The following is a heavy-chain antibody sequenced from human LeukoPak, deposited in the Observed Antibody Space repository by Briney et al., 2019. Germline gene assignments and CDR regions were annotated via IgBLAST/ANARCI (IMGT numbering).Heavy chain of an antibody. V-gene: IGHV4-59*12. CDR1: GGSISSYH. J-gene: IGHJ6*03. CDR3: ARGVRYCSSTSCPYYYYYYMDV. CDR2: IYYSGST. Sequence: KPSETLSLTCTVSGGSISSYHWSWIRQPPGKGLEWIGYIYYSGSTNYKPSLKSRVTMSVDTSKNQFSLKLSSVTAADTAVYYCARGVRYCSSTSCPYYYYYYMDVWGKGTTVTVSS. D-gene: IGHD2-2*01.